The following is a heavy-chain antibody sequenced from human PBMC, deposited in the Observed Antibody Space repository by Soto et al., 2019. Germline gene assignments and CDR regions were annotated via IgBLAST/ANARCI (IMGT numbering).Heavy chain of an antibody. Sequence: SETLSLTCAVYGGSFSGYYWSWIRQPPGKGLEWIGEINHSGSTNYNPSLKSRVTISVDKSKNQFSLKLSSMTAADTAVYYCARAAMGGSSWPFDYWGQGTLVTVSS. J-gene: IGHJ4*02. CDR3: ARAAMGGSSWPFDY. V-gene: IGHV4-34*01. CDR1: GGSFSGYY. D-gene: IGHD6-13*01. CDR2: INHSGST.